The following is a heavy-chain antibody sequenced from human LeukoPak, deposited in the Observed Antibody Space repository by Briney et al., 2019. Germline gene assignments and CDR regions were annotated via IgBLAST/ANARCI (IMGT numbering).Heavy chain of an antibody. CDR2: INHSGST. J-gene: IGHJ4*02. Sequence: PSETLSLTCAVYGGSFSGYYWSWIRQPPGKGLEWIGEINHSGSTNSNPSLKSRVTISVDTSKNQFPLKLSSVTAADTAVYYCARGQNGIAARPPDCWGQGTLVTVSS. CDR1: GGSFSGYY. D-gene: IGHD6-6*01. V-gene: IGHV4-34*01. CDR3: ARGQNGIAARPPDC.